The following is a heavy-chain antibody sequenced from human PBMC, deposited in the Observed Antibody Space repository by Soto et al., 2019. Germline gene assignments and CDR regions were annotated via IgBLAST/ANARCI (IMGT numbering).Heavy chain of an antibody. D-gene: IGHD5-18*01. CDR3: ATDEGWRIQLWLGSYGLDV. J-gene: IGHJ6*02. CDR2: ISYEGSTQ. Sequence: QVQLDESGGGVVQPGRSLRLSCEASGFTFSGYGMHWVRQAPGKGLEWVAVISYEGSTQYYAESVKGRFTISRDNAKNTLFLQMNGLRVEDTGIYYCATDEGWRIQLWLGSYGLDVWGHGTTVTVSS. CDR1: GFTFSGYG. V-gene: IGHV3-30*03.